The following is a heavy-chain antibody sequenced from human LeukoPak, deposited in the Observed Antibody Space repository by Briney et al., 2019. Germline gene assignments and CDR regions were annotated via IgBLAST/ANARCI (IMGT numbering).Heavy chain of an antibody. D-gene: IGHD4-11*01. CDR1: GFTFSSYS. Sequence: GGSLRLSCAASGFTFSSYSMNWVRQAPGKGLEWVSSISSSSSYIYYADSVKGRFTISRDNAKNSLYLQMNSLRAEDTAVYYCARDLPTVTTVYQEYWGQGTLVTVSS. V-gene: IGHV3-21*01. J-gene: IGHJ4*02. CDR2: ISSSSSYI. CDR3: ARDLPTVTTVYQEY.